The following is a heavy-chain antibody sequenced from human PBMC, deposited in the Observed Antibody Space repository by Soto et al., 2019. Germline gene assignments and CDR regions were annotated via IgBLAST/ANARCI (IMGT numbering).Heavy chain of an antibody. CDR3: ARVLRGVVNWFDP. CDR2: IATYNSNK. Sequence: HLVQSGPEVKKPGASVTVSCKTSGDTFTNFGLSWVRQAPGQGLEWMGWIATYNSNKNYAQKLQGRLTLTTDTSTSTGYMELKSLEYDDTAVDYCARVLRGVVNWFDPWGQGTLVTVSS. CDR1: GDTFTNFG. V-gene: IGHV1-18*01. D-gene: IGHD3-10*01. J-gene: IGHJ5*02.